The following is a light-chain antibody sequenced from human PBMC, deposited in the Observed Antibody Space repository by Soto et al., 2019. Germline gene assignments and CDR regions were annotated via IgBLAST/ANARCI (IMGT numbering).Light chain of an antibody. CDR1: QSISSY. V-gene: IGKV1-39*01. J-gene: IGKJ1*01. CDR2: AAS. CDR3: HENYSSPET. Sequence: DIQMTQSPSSLSASVGDRVTITCRASQSISSYLNWYQQTPGKAPKLLIYAASSLQGGVPSRFSGRGSGTDFTPTISSLQPEDFATYYCHENYSSPETFGQGTRVEI.